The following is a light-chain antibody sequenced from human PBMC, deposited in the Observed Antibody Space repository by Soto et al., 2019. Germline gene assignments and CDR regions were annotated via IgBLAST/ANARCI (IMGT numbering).Light chain of an antibody. J-gene: IGKJ1*01. CDR1: QSVGKY. Sequence: EIVMTQSPATLSLSPGARATLSCRASQSVGKYLVWYQQKPGQAPRLLIYDASNRATGIPARFSGSGSGTEFTLTISSLQSEDFAVYYCQQYNNWPPWTFGQGTKVDIK. V-gene: IGKV3-15*01. CDR3: QQYNNWPPWT. CDR2: DAS.